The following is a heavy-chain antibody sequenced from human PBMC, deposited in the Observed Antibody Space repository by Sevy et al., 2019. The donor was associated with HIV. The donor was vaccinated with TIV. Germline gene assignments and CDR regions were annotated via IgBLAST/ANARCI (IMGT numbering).Heavy chain of an antibody. D-gene: IGHD2-21*02. CDR2: VYHTWTT. CDR3: ARARRRQPSGDSNWYFDV. J-gene: IGHJ2*01. CDR1: GASITSYY. Sequence: SETLSLTCAVSGASITSYYWNWIRQSPGKGLEWIAYVYHTWTTSYNPSLKSRVSTSLDTSRSQFSLTMYSVTTADTAIYYCARARRRQPSGDSNWYFDVWGRGTLVTVSS. V-gene: IGHV4-59*12.